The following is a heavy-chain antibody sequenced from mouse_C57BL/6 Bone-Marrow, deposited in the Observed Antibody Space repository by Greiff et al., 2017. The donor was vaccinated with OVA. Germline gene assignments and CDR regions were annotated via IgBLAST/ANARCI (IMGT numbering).Heavy chain of an antibody. CDR1: GFTFSDYG. V-gene: IGHV5-15*01. D-gene: IGHD2-2*01. J-gene: IGHJ3*01. CDR2: ISNLAYSI. CDR3: ARHGYPSWCAY. Sequence: EVKLVESGGGLVQPGGSLKLSCAASGFTFSDYGMAWVRQAPRKGPEWVAFISNLAYSIYYADTVTGRFTISRENAKNTLYLEMSSLRSEDTAMYYCARHGYPSWCAYWGQGTLVTGSA.